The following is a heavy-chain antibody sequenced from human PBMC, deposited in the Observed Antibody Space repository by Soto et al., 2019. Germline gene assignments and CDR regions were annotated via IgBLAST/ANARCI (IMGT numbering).Heavy chain of an antibody. V-gene: IGHV4-59*01. CDR1: GGSISSYY. CDR2: IYYSGST. D-gene: IGHD3-3*01. CDR3: AREERITIFGVVTGRFDY. Sequence: SETLSLTCTVSGGSISSYYWSWIRQPPGKGLEWIGYIYYSGSTNYNPSLKSRVTISVDTSKNQFSLKLSSVTAADTAVYYCAREERITIFGVVTGRFDYWGQGTLVTVSS. J-gene: IGHJ4*02.